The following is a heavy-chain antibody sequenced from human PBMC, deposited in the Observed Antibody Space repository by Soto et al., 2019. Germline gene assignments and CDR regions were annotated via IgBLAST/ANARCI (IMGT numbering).Heavy chain of an antibody. Sequence: LSLTCAVYGGSFSGYYWSWIRQPPGKGLEWIGEINHSGSTNYNPSLKSRVTISVDTSKNQFSLKLSSVTAADTAVYYCARGTDDSSGYYHPFRAFDIWGQGTMVTVSS. CDR1: GGSFSGYY. CDR3: ARGTDDSSGYYHPFRAFDI. D-gene: IGHD3-22*01. V-gene: IGHV4-34*01. CDR2: INHSGST. J-gene: IGHJ3*02.